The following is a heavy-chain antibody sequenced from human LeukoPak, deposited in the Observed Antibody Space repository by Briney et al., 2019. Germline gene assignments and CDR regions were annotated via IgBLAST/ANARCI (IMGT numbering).Heavy chain of an antibody. D-gene: IGHD6-13*01. V-gene: IGHV3-33*01. CDR2: IWYDGSNK. Sequence: GGSLRLSCAASGFTFSSYGMHWVRQAPGEGLEWVAVIWYDGSNKYYADSVKGRFTISRDNSKNTLYLQMNSLRAEDTAVYYCARCNFGAAAGAFDIWGQGTMVTVSS. CDR3: ARCNFGAAAGAFDI. J-gene: IGHJ3*02. CDR1: GFTFSSYG.